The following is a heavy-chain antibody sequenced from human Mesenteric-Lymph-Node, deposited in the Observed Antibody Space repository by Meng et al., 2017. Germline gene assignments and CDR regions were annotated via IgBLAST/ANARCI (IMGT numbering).Heavy chain of an antibody. V-gene: IGHV3-48*04. J-gene: IGHJ4*02. CDR1: GFTFSSYA. CDR3: ARDVRITIFGVVYSIDY. Sequence: GESLKISCAASGFTFSSYAMSWVRQAPGKGLEWVSYISSSGSTIYYADSVKGRFTISRDNVKNSLYLQMNSLRAEDTAVYYCARDVRITIFGVVYSIDYWGQGTLVTVSS. CDR2: ISSSGSTI. D-gene: IGHD3-3*01.